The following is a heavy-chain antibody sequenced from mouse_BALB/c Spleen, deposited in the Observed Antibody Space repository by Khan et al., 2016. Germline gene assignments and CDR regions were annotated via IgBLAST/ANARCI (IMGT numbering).Heavy chain of an antibody. Sequence: VQLQESGPGLVAPSQSLSITCTVSGFSITGFAVNWVRQPPGKGLEWLGVIWSDGSIDKESALKSRLSISKDNSKSQLFLKMNSLQTDDTARYYCASYYDYDGGFTYWGQGTLVTVSA. CDR2: IWSDGSI. V-gene: IGHV2-6-7*01. CDR3: ASYYDYDGGFTY. D-gene: IGHD2-4*01. CDR1: GFSITGFA. J-gene: IGHJ3*01.